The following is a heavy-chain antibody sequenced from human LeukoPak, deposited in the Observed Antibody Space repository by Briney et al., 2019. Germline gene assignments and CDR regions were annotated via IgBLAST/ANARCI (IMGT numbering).Heavy chain of an antibody. V-gene: IGHV4-34*01. J-gene: IGHJ4*02. CDR2: INHSGST. CDR3: ARSRYYDSCGYYPFNC. Sequence: PSETLSLTCAVYGGSFSGYYWSWIRQPPGKGLEWIGEINHSGSTNYNPSLKSRVTISVDTSKNQFSLKLSSVTAADTAVYYCARSRYYDSCGYYPFNCWGQGTLVTVSS. CDR1: GGSFSGYY. D-gene: IGHD3-22*01.